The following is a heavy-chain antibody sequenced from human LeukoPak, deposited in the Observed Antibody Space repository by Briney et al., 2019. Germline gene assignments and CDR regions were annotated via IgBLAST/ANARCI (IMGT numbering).Heavy chain of an antibody. CDR2: IYYSGST. V-gene: IGHV4-59*01. D-gene: IGHD3-9*01. J-gene: IGHJ6*03. CDR3: ARGLGPFDWFPSWYMDV. CDR1: GGSISSYY. Sequence: SETLSLTCTVSGGSISSYYWSWIRQPPGKGLEWIGYIYYSGSTNYNPSLKSRATISVDTSKNQFSLKLSSVTAADTAVYYCARGLGPFDWFPSWYMDVWAKGPRSPSP.